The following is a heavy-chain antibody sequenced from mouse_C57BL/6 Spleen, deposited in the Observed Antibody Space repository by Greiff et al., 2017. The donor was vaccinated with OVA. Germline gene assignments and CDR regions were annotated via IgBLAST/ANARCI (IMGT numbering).Heavy chain of an antibody. J-gene: IGHJ4*01. CDR3: ARNLRIDGYYAMDY. D-gene: IGHD2-3*01. V-gene: IGHV2-2*01. CDR2: IWSGGST. CDR1: GFSLTSYG. Sequence: VQLQQSGPGLVQPSQSLSITCTVSGFSLTSYGVHWVRQSPGQGLEWLGVIWSGGSTDYNAAIISRLSTSKDNSKSQVFFKMNSQQAGDTAIYYCARNLRIDGYYAMDYWGQGTSVTVSS.